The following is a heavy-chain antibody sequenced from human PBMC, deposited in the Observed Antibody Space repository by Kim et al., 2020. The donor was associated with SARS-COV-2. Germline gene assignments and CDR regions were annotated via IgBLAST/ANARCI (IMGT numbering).Heavy chain of an antibody. J-gene: IGHJ4*02. CDR3: ARDRNKGSAYFDY. CDR2: IWYDGSNK. CDR1: GFSFSNYG. D-gene: IGHD1-1*01. Sequence: GGSLRLSCAASGFSFSNYGMEWVRQAPGKGLEWVAVIWYDGSNKFYADSVKGRFTISRDNSKNMVYLQMNSLTAEDTAVYHCARDRNKGSAYFDYWGQG. V-gene: IGHV3-33*01.